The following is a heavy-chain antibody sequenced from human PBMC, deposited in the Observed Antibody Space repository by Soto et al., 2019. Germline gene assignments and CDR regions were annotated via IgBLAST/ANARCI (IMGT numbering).Heavy chain of an antibody. J-gene: IGHJ5*02. V-gene: IGHV3-48*02. CDR2: ISSSSSLI. D-gene: IGHD3-16*01. Sequence: LVESGGGLVQPGGSLRLSCAASAFTFGSCGMNWVRQAPGKGLEWVSYISSSSSLIYYADSVKGRFTVSRDNAQNSLYLQMNSLRDEDTAVYYCARTGGLGTNNWFDPWGQGTLVTVSS. CDR3: ARTGGLGTNNWFDP. CDR1: AFTFGSCG.